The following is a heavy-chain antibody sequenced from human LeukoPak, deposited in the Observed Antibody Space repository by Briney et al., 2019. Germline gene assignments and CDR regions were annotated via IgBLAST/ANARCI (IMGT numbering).Heavy chain of an antibody. V-gene: IGHV4-59*01. CDR1: GGSIGSYH. J-gene: IGHJ4*02. D-gene: IGHD5-12*01. CDR3: VASYGGYVRAY. CDR2: VFNNGGT. Sequence: PSETLSLTCSVSGGSIGSYHWNWIRQPSGKGLEWIGIVFNNGGTKHNPSLKSRVAISVDTSKNQFALKLSSVTAADTAVYYCVASYGGYVRAYWGQGPLVIVSP.